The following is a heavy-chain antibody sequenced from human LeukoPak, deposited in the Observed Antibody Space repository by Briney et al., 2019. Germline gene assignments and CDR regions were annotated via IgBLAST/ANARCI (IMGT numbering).Heavy chain of an antibody. D-gene: IGHD3-16*01. J-gene: IGHJ4*02. V-gene: IGHV3-48*03. CDR2: ITISGNYI. Sequence: PGGSLRLSCAASGFPFSSYEMNWVRQAPGKGLEGVSYITISGNYIYYGDSVKGRFTISRENAKNSLYLKMKSQRAEHTAVYYCAKAITFGGGFDYWGQGTLVTVSS. CDR1: GFPFSSYE. CDR3: AKAITFGGGFDY.